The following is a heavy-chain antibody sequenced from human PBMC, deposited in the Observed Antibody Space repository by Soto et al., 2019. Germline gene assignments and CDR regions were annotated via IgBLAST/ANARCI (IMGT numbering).Heavy chain of an antibody. CDR2: ISSSSSTI. V-gene: IGHV3-48*02. J-gene: IGHJ5*02. Sequence: PGGSLRLSCAASGFTFSSYSMNWVRQAPGKGLEWVSYISSSSSTIYYADSVKGRFTISRDNAKNSLYLQMNSLRDEDTAVYYCAGEGYERGLNWFDPWGQGTLVTVSS. D-gene: IGHD2-2*01. CDR1: GFTFSSYS. CDR3: AGEGYERGLNWFDP.